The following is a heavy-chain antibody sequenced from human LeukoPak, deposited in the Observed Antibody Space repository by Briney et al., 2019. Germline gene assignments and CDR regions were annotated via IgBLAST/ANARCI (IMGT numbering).Heavy chain of an antibody. Sequence: GGTLRLSCAASGFSFRSHGMNWVRQAPGKGLEWVSGISPRGDITYYKDSVRGRFTISRDNFKNTVSLQLNSLRAEDTAVYYCARVWYSGSYPVDYWGQGTLITVSS. D-gene: IGHD1-26*01. V-gene: IGHV3-23*01. J-gene: IGHJ4*02. CDR1: GFSFRSHG. CDR3: ARVWYSGSYPVDY. CDR2: ISPRGDIT.